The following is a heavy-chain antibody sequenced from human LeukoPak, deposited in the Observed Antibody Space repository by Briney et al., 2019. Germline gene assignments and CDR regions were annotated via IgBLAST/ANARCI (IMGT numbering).Heavy chain of an antibody. CDR1: GRTWNSYW. V-gene: IGHV3-74*01. CDR2: INSDGSST. D-gene: IGHD3-9*01. J-gene: IGHJ6*04. CDR3: ARVPFHFDMLTGDWKTAWSSGMEV. Sequence: PGGPLRLPDADSGRTWNSYWMRWAPHPPGKGLVWVSRINSDGSSTSYADSAKGRFTISRDNAKNTLYLQMNSLRAEDTAVYYCARVPFHFDMLTGDWKTAWSSGMEVWGKGTTVTVSS.